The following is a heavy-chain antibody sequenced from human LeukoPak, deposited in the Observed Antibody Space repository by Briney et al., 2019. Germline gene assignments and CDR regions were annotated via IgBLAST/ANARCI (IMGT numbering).Heavy chain of an antibody. V-gene: IGHV3-30*02. J-gene: IGHJ3*02. CDR1: GFSFTTYW. CDR3: AKDRRHSAASGYYSHDGFDI. D-gene: IGHD3-3*01. Sequence: GSLRLSCAASGFSFTTYWMSWVRQAPGRGPEWVAFIHYDENYKDYADSVKGRFTISRENSKNTLYLQMNSLRAEDTAVYYCAKDRRHSAASGYYSHDGFDIWGQGTMVSVSS. CDR2: IHYDENYK.